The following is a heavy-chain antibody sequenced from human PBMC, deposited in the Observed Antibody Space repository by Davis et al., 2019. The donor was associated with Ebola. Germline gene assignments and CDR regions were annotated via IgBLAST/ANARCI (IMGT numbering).Heavy chain of an antibody. Sequence: SVKVSCKASGGTFSSYAISWVRQAPGQGLEWMGGIIPIFGTANYAQKFQGRVTITADESTSTAYMELSSLRSEDTAVYYCARSSYYDFWSGYNDYWGQGTLVTVSS. CDR1: GGTFSSYA. CDR2: IIPIFGTA. CDR3: ARSSYYDFWSGYNDY. J-gene: IGHJ4*02. D-gene: IGHD3-3*01. V-gene: IGHV1-69*13.